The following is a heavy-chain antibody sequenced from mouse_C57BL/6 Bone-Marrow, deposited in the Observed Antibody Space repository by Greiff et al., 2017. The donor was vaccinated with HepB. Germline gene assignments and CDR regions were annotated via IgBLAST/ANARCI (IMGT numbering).Heavy chain of an antibody. Sequence: EVQLQQSGPELVKPGASVKIPCKASGYTFTDYNMDWVKQSHGKSLEWIGDINPNNGGTIYNQKFKGKATLTVDKSSSTAYMELRSLTSEDTAVYYCARLVYGAWFAYWGQGTLVTVSA. V-gene: IGHV1-18*01. D-gene: IGHD1-1*02. CDR2: INPNNGGT. J-gene: IGHJ3*01. CDR3: ARLVYGAWFAY. CDR1: GYTFTDYN.